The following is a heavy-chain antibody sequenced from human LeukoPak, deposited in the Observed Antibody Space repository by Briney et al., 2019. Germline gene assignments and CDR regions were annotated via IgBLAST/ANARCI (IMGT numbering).Heavy chain of an antibody. J-gene: IGHJ4*02. CDR2: IKRDGSAK. CDR1: GFTFSSYW. D-gene: IGHD6-19*01. Sequence: GGSLRLSCAASGFTFSSYWMTWVRQAPGKGLEWVANIKRDGSAKYYVDSVKGRFTISRDNAKNSLYLQMNSLRAEDTAVYYCARETPDSSGWDWGQGTLVTVSS. V-gene: IGHV3-7*01. CDR3: ARETPDSSGWD.